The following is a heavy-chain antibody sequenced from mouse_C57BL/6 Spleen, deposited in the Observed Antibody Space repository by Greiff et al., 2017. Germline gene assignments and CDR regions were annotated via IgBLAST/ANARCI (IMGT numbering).Heavy chain of an antibody. CDR2: IYPGDGDT. Sequence: VKLQESGAELVKPGASVKISCKASGYAFSSYWMNWVKQRPGKGLEWIGQIYPGDGDTNYNGKFKGKATLTADKSSSTAYMQLSSLTSEDSAGYFCERSDDYDGNFDVWGTGTTVTVSS. D-gene: IGHD2-4*01. V-gene: IGHV1-80*01. CDR3: ERSDDYDGNFDV. CDR1: GYAFSSYW. J-gene: IGHJ1*03.